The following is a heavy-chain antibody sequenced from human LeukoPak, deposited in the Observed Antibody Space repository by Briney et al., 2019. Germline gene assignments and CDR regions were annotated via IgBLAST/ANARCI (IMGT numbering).Heavy chain of an antibody. V-gene: IGHV4-59*01. CDR1: SGSISRYY. Sequence: SETLSLTCTVSSGSISRYYWSWIRQPPGKGLEWIGYIYYSGSTNYNPSLKSRVTISVDTSKNQFSLKLSSVTAADTAVYYCAAVKDGYNEAWGQGTLVTVSS. CDR3: AAVKDGYNEA. J-gene: IGHJ5*02. CDR2: IYYSGST. D-gene: IGHD5-24*01.